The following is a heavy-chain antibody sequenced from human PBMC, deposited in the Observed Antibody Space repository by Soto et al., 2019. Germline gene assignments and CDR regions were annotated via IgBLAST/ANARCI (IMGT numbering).Heavy chain of an antibody. CDR2: ISSSSSYI. CDR3: ARDRGSTVVTRHFDY. V-gene: IGHV3-21*01. D-gene: IGHD4-17*01. J-gene: IGHJ4*02. CDR1: GFTFSSYS. Sequence: GGSLRLSCAASGFTFSSYSMNWVRQAPGKGLEWVSSISSSSSYIYYADSVKGRFTISRDNAKNSLYLQMNSLRAEDTAVYYCARDRGSTVVTRHFDYWGQGTLVTVSS.